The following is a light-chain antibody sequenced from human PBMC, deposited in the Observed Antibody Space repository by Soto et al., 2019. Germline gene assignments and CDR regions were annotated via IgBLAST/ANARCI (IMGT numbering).Light chain of an antibody. CDR3: QSYDTSLSGWV. Sequence: QSALAQPPSVSGAPGQTITISCTGSASNIGAGYDVYWYQQLPGTAPKLLIFDDNDRPSGVPDRFSGSNSGTSASLAITGLQAEDEADYYCQSYDTSLSGWVFGGGTKLTVL. J-gene: IGLJ3*02. V-gene: IGLV1-40*01. CDR1: ASNIGAGYD. CDR2: DDN.